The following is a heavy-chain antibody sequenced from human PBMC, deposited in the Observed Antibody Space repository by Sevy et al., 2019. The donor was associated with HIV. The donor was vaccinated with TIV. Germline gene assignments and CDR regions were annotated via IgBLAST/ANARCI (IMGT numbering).Heavy chain of an antibody. CDR2: IGTAGDT. CDR1: GFTFSSYD. D-gene: IGHD2-15*01. Sequence: GGSLRLSCAASGFTFSSYDMHWARQATGKGLEWVSAIGTAGDTYYPGSVKGRFTISRENAKNSLYLQMNSLRAGDTAVYYCARVRRYCSGGSCYFDDAFDIWGQGTMVTVSS. J-gene: IGHJ3*02. CDR3: ARVRRYCSGGSCYFDDAFDI. V-gene: IGHV3-13*01.